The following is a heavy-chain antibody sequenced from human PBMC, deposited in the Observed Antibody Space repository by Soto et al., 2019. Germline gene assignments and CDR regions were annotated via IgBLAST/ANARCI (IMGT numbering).Heavy chain of an antibody. D-gene: IGHD2-21*01. J-gene: IGHJ3*02. CDR2: ISSTT. CDR1: GFTFTSYS. Sequence: GGSLRLSCAASGFTFTSYSMNWVLLAPGMWLEWGSYISSTTHYADSVTGRFTISRDNAKSTLYLQMNSLRANDTAVYYGASADSFAFDIWGQAIMITV. V-gene: IGHV3-48*04. CDR3: ASADSFAFDI.